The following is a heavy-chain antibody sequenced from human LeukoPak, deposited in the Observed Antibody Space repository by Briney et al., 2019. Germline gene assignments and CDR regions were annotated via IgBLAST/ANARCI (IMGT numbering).Heavy chain of an antibody. D-gene: IGHD3-10*01. V-gene: IGHV4-39*07. CDR1: GGSISTSNYY. J-gene: IGHJ5*02. CDR2: IFYSGST. Sequence: SETLSLTCTVSGGSISTSNYYWGWIRQPPGKGLEWIGNIFYSGSTYYSPSLKSRVTISVDTSKNQFSLKLSSVTAADTAVYYCARDLVRGVYNWFDPWGQGTLVTVSS. CDR3: ARDLVRGVYNWFDP.